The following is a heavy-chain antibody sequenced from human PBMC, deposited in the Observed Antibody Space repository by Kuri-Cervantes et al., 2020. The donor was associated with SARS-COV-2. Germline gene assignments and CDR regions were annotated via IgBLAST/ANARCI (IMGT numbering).Heavy chain of an antibody. CDR1: GFTFSSYS. CDR3: AKDRRYYDSSGYYPIDY. CDR2: ISGSGGST. J-gene: IGHJ4*02. Sequence: GGSLRLSCAASGFTFSSYSMNGVRQAPGKGLEWVSAISGSGGSTYYADSVKGRFTISRDNSKNTLYLQMNSLRAEDTAVYYCAKDRRYYDSSGYYPIDYWGQGTLVTVSS. V-gene: IGHV3-23*01. D-gene: IGHD3-22*01.